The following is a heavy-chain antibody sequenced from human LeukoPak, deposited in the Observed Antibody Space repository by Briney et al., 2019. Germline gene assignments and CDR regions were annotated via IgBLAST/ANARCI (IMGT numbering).Heavy chain of an antibody. Sequence: QSGGSLRLSCAASGFTFSSYAMSWVRQAPGKGLEWVSAISGSGGSTYYADSVKGRFTISRDNFKNTLYLQMNSLRAEDTAVYYCAKDERTPIYDYGDYGDGSYFDYWGQGTLVTVSS. D-gene: IGHD4-17*01. CDR3: AKDERTPIYDYGDYGDGSYFDY. J-gene: IGHJ4*02. CDR1: GFTFSSYA. V-gene: IGHV3-23*01. CDR2: ISGSGGST.